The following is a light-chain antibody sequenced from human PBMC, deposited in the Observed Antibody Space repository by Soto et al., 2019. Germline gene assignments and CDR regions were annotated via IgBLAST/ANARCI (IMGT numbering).Light chain of an antibody. CDR2: NVN. CDR1: SRDIGGYDF. CDR3: CSYVGATTYV. V-gene: IGLV2-8*01. Sequence: QSVLTQPPSASGSPGQAVTISCTGTSRDIGGYDFVSWYQVRPGEAPQLIIYNVNGRPSGVPRRFSGSKSGNTASLTISGLTAEDEGDYYCCSYVGATTYVFGNRTKVPAL. J-gene: IGLJ1*01.